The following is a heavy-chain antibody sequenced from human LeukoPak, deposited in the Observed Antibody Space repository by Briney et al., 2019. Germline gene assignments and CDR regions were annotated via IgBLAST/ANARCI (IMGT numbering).Heavy chain of an antibody. V-gene: IGHV3-23*01. Sequence: GGTLRLSCAASGFTFSSHGMSWVRQAPGKGLEWVSTISGSGDNTYYADAVKGRFTVSRDNSKNTLYLQMNSLRAEDTAVYYCARVTYGSGTYGAFDYWGQGTLVTVSS. CDR3: ARVTYGSGTYGAFDY. J-gene: IGHJ4*02. D-gene: IGHD3-10*01. CDR2: ISGSGDNT. CDR1: GFTFSSHG.